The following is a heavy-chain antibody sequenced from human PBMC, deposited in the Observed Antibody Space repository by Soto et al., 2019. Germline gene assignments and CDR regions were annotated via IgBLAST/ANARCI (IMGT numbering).Heavy chain of an antibody. Sequence: QVQLVQSGAEVRKPGSSVKVSCKASRDTFNDYAITWVRQGPGQGLEWMGGIIPVLGTTKYAQKFQGRVTMTADESTSTAYMELNSLTSEDRAVYYCAAGGSNGYIRWGQGTQVSVSS. J-gene: IGHJ4*02. D-gene: IGHD2-2*02. CDR1: RDTFNDYA. CDR3: AAGGSNGYIR. CDR2: IIPVLGTT. V-gene: IGHV1-69*01.